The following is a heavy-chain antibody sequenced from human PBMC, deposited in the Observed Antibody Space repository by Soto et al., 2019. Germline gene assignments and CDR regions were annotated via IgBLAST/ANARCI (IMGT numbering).Heavy chain of an antibody. V-gene: IGHV3-30*18. CDR3: AKDLYSSGWYNYFDP. CDR2: ISHNGGSK. Sequence: QVQLVESGGGVVQPGRSLRLSCVGSGFTSSDTGMHWVRQAPGKGLEWVAMISHNGGSKQYKDSVRGRFTISRDNSENTVYLLMDSLRAEDTAVYFCAKDLYSSGWYNYFDPWGQGTPVTVSS. J-gene: IGHJ5*02. D-gene: IGHD6-19*01. CDR1: GFTSSDTG.